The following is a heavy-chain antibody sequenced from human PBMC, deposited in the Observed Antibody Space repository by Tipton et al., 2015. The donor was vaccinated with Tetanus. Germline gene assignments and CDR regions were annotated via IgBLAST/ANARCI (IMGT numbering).Heavy chain of an antibody. V-gene: IGHV4-31*03. J-gene: IGHJ3*02. CDR3: AREGAPRAFDI. CDR2: ISYTGTT. Sequence: TLSLTCTVSGGSITNGGYYWSWIRQHPGKGLDWIGYISYTGTTHYNPSLKSRVTISLDRSKNQFSLKLTSVTAADTAVYYCAREGAPRAFDIWGQGTMVTVSS. CDR1: GGSITNGGYY.